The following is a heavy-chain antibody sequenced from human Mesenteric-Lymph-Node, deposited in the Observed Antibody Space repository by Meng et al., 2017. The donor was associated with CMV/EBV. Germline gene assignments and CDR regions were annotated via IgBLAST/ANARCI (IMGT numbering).Heavy chain of an antibody. J-gene: IGHJ4*02. CDR1: GFTFSDYY. V-gene: IGHV3-11*01. Sequence: GESLKIFCAASGFTFSDYYMSWIRQAPGKGLEWVSYSSGSGDTIYYGDSVKGRFTISRDNAKNSLFLQMNSLRAEDTAVYFCARDQRFGELSDYWGQGILVTVSS. CDR2: SSGSGDTI. CDR3: ARDQRFGELSDY. D-gene: IGHD3-10*01.